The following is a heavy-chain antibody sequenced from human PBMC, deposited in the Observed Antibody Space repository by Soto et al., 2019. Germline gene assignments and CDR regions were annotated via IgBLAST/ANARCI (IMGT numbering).Heavy chain of an antibody. V-gene: IGHV4-31*03. J-gene: IGHJ6*03. CDR1: GGSISSGGYY. CDR3: ARDKGGDSSSWTYYMDV. CDR2: IYYSGST. D-gene: IGHD6-13*01. Sequence: PSETLSLTCTVSGGSISSGGYYWSWIRQHPGKGLEWIGYIYYSGSTYYNPSLKSRVTITVDTSKNQFSLKLSSVTAADTAVYYCARDKGGDSSSWTYYMDVWGKGTTVTVSS.